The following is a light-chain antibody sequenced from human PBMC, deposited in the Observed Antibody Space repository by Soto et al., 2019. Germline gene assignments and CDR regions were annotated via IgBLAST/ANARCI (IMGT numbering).Light chain of an antibody. CDR3: QQYDYWPRT. Sequence: EIVMTQSPATLSVSPGESAPLSCRASQSISSSKLAWYQQNPGQAPRLLLFGVSNRATGIPARFSGSGSGTEFSLTISSLQSEDFAVYYCQQYDYWPRTFGQGTKVDI. J-gene: IGKJ1*01. V-gene: IGKV3-15*01. CDR1: QSISSS. CDR2: GVS.